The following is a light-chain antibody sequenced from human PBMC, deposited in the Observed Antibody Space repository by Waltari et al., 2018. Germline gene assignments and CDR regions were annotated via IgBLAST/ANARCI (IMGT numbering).Light chain of an antibody. Sequence: QSVLTQPPSVSAAPGQKVPISCSGSSPNIGSHYLSWYQHFPGTAPKLLIFEDNKRPSGIPARFSGSKSGTSATLGITGLQTGDDATYYCATWDTSLSFVVFGGGTKLTV. CDR1: SPNIGSHY. CDR2: EDN. J-gene: IGLJ2*01. V-gene: IGLV1-51*02. CDR3: ATWDTSLSFVV.